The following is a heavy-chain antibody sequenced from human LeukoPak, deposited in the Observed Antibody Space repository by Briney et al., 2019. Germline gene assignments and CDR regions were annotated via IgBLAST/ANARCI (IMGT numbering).Heavy chain of an antibody. CDR3: ARDGSGSYSHFDY. J-gene: IGHJ4*02. CDR2: ISSGSSYI. Sequence: PGGSLRLSCAASGFTFSSYSMNWVRQAPGKGLEWVSSISSGSSYIYYADSVKGRFTISRDNAKNSLYLQMNSLRAEDTAVYYCARDGSGSYSHFDYWGQGTLVTVSS. D-gene: IGHD3-10*01. CDR1: GFTFSSYS. V-gene: IGHV3-21*01.